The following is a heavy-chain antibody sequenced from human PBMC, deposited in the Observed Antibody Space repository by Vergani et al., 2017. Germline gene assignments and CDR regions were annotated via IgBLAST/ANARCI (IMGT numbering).Heavy chain of an antibody. J-gene: IGHJ6*02. CDR3: AASGTYYYYGMDV. V-gene: IGHV3-21*01. D-gene: IGHD2-15*01. CDR1: GFTFSSYS. Sequence: EVQLVESGGGLVKPGGSLRLSCAASGFTFSSYSMNWVRQAPGKGLEWVSSISSSSSYIYYADSVKGRFTISRDNAKNSLYLQMNSLRAEDTAVYYCAASGTYYYYGMDVWGQGTTVTVSS. CDR2: ISSSSSYI.